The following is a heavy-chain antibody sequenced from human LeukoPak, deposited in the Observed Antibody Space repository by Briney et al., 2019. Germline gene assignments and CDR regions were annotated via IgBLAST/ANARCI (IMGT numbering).Heavy chain of an antibody. J-gene: IGHJ4*02. V-gene: IGHV3-30-3*01. CDR3: ARSITMVRGVIGYFDY. Sequence: GGSLRLSCAASGFTFSSYATHWVRQAPGKGLEWVAVISYDGSNKYYADSVKGRFTISRDNSKNTLYLQMNSLRAEDTAVYYCARSITMVRGVIGYFDYWGQGTLVTVSS. CDR1: GFTFSSYA. CDR2: ISYDGSNK. D-gene: IGHD3-10*01.